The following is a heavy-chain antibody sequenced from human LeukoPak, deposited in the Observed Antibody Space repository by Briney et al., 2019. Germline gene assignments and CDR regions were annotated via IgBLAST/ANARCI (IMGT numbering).Heavy chain of an antibody. V-gene: IGHV4-38-2*02. CDR3: ARDLAIAAAGGSGGYNWFDP. J-gene: IGHJ5*02. CDR1: GYSISSGYY. Sequence: PSETLSLTCAVSGYSISSGYYWGCIRPPPGKGLGWIGSIYHSGSTYYNPSLKSRVTISVDTSKNQFSLKLSSVTAADTAVYYCARDLAIAAAGGSGGYNWFDPWGQGTLVTVSS. D-gene: IGHD6-13*01. CDR2: IYHSGST.